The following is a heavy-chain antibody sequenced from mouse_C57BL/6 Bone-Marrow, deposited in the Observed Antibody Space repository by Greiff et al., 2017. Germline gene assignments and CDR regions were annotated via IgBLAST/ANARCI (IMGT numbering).Heavy chain of an antibody. Sequence: QVQLQQPGAELVKPGASVKLSCKASGYTFTSYWMQWVKQRPGQGLEWIGEIDPSDSYTNYNQKFKGKATLTVDTSSSTAYMQLSSLTSEDSAVYYCARPASYGYDEGGFDCWGQGTTLTVSS. CDR2: IDPSDSYT. D-gene: IGHD2-2*01. CDR3: ARPASYGYDEGGFDC. CDR1: GYTFTSYW. V-gene: IGHV1-50*01. J-gene: IGHJ2*01.